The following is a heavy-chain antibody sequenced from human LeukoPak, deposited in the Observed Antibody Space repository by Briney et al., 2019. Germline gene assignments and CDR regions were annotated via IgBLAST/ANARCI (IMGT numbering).Heavy chain of an antibody. J-gene: IGHJ3*02. V-gene: IGHV4-30-4*01. CDR1: GGSVSSGSYY. CDR3: ARVQLWLGDAFDI. Sequence: SETLSLTCTVSGGSVSSGSYYWSWLRQPPGSGLEWIGDIYYSGSTYYNPSLKSRVTISVDTSKNQFSLKLSSVTAADTAVYYCARVQLWLGDAFDIWGQGTMVTVSS. D-gene: IGHD5-18*01. CDR2: IYYSGST.